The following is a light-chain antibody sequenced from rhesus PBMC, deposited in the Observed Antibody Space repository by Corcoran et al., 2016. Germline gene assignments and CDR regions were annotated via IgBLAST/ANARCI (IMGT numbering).Light chain of an antibody. CDR1: QSVSSY. CDR2: GAS. J-gene: IGKJ1*01. CDR3: QQYNNWKT. Sequence: EIVMTQSPATLSLSPGERATLSCRASQSVSSYVAWYQQKPEQAPRLLIYGASSRATGIPDRFSGSGVWTDFTLIISSLEPEDVGVDYCQQYNNWKTFGQGTKVEIK. V-gene: IGKV3S9*01.